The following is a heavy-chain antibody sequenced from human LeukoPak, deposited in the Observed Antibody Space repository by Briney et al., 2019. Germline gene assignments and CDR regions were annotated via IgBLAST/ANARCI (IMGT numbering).Heavy chain of an antibody. CDR3: AKVGVEFHYYYYMDV. D-gene: IGHD3-3*01. Sequence: GGSLRLSCEASGFTSSRSAMTWVRQAAGKGLEWVSGIADNGATYYADSVKGRFIISRDNSKNTLYLQMDSLRAEDTALYFCAKVGVEFHYYYYMDVWGKGTTVAVSS. J-gene: IGHJ6*03. V-gene: IGHV3-23*01. CDR1: GFTSSRSA. CDR2: IADNGAT.